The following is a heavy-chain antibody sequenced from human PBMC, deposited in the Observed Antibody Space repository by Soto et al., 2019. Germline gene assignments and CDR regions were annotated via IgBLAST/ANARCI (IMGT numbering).Heavy chain of an antibody. D-gene: IGHD3-22*01. CDR1: GVSISSNY. CDR2: IYYSGST. CDR3: ARGWSGYDNSGYLWFGP. J-gene: IGHJ5*02. V-gene: IGHV4-59*01. Sequence: SETLSLTCTVSGVSISSNYWSWIRQPPGKGLEWIGYIYYSGSTNYNRSLKSRVTISVDTSKNQFSMKLTSVTAADTAIYYCARGWSGYDNSGYLWFGPWGQGTLVT.